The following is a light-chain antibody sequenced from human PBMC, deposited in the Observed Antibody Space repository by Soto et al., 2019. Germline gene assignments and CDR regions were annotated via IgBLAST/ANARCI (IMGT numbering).Light chain of an antibody. V-gene: IGKV3-11*01. CDR3: HQRTNWPIT. CDR1: QSISRY. Sequence: IVLTQSPATLSLSPGERATLSCRASQSISRYLSWYQQKPGQAPRLLLYDASNRATGIPARFSGSGSGTDFTLTISSLEPEDFAVYYCHQRTNWPITFGQGTRLEIK. J-gene: IGKJ5*01. CDR2: DAS.